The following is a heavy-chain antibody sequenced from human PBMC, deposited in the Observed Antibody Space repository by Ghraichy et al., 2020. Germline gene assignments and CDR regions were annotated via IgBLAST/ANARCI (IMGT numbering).Heavy chain of an antibody. CDR3: ANDGLGSNYDYVWGSYRHVASDYGMDV. CDR1: GFTFSSYA. J-gene: IGHJ6*02. V-gene: IGHV3-23*01. CDR2: ISGSGGST. D-gene: IGHD3-16*02. Sequence: GGSLRLSCAASGFTFSSYAMSWVRQAPGKGLEWVSAISGSGGSTYYADSVKGRFTISRDNSKNTLYLQMNSLRAEDTAVYYCANDGLGSNYDYVWGSYRHVASDYGMDVWGQGTTVTVSS.